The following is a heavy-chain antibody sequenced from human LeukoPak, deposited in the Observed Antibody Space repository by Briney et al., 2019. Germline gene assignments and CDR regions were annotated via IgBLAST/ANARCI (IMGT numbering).Heavy chain of an antibody. CDR3: AREGYGDYRDAFDI. D-gene: IGHD4-17*01. V-gene: IGHV3-7*01. J-gene: IGHJ3*02. Sequence: GGSLRLSCAASGFTFSSYWMSWVRQAPGKGLEWVANIKQDGSEKYYVDSGKGRFTISRDNAKNSLYLQMNSLRAEDTAVYYCAREGYGDYRDAFDIWGQGTMVTVSS. CDR1: GFTFSSYW. CDR2: IKQDGSEK.